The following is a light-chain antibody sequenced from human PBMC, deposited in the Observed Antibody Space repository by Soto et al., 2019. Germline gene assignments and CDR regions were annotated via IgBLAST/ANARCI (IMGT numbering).Light chain of an antibody. CDR1: QSISSY. CDR3: QQSYSSPRT. V-gene: IGKV1-39*01. J-gene: IGKJ1*01. Sequence: DIQMTQSPSSLSASVGDRVTITCRASQSISSYLNWYQQKPGKAPKLLIYAASSLQTGVPSRFSGSGSGTDFTLTNSNLQPEDFATYYCQQSYSSPRTFAQGTKVEIK. CDR2: AAS.